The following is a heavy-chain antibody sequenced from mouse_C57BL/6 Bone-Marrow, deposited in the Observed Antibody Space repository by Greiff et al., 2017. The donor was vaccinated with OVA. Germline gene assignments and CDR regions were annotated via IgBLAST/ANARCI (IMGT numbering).Heavy chain of an antibody. Sequence: QVQLKESGPGLVQPSQSLSITCTVSGFSLTSYGVHWVRQSPGKGLEWLGVLWSGGSTDYNAAFISRLSISKDNSKSQVFFKMNSLQADDTAIYYCARNYYGSSPGWFAYWGQGTLVTVSA. V-gene: IGHV2-2*01. D-gene: IGHD1-1*01. CDR1: GFSLTSYG. J-gene: IGHJ3*01. CDR2: LWSGGST. CDR3: ARNYYGSSPGWFAY.